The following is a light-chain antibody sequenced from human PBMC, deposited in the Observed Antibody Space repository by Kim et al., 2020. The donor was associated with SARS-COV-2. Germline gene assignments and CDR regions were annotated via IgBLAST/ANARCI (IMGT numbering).Light chain of an antibody. CDR2: GAS. CDR1: KPISGSH. CDR3: QHYGWSPRT. Sequence: DIVLTQSPGTLSLSPGERATLSCRSSKPISGSHLAWYQQSRGQSPRLLIYGASKRASGVEDRFSGSGSGTDFTLTINRLEPEDFAVYFCQHYGWSPRTFGQGTKVDIK. J-gene: IGKJ1*01. V-gene: IGKV3-20*01.